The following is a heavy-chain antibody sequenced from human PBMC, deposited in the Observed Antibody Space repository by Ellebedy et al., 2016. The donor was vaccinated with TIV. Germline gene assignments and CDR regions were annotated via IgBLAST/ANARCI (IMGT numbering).Heavy chain of an antibody. D-gene: IGHD3-22*01. J-gene: IGHJ6*02. CDR2: INAGNGDT. CDR1: GYTFTNYA. V-gene: IGHV1-3*01. Sequence: ASVKVSCKASGYTFTNYAMHWVRQAPGQRLEWMGWINAGNGDTKYSQKFQGRVTITRDTSASTAYMELSSLRSEDTAVYYCARTVWDSSGYYLSGMDVWGQGTTVTVSS. CDR3: ARTVWDSSGYYLSGMDV.